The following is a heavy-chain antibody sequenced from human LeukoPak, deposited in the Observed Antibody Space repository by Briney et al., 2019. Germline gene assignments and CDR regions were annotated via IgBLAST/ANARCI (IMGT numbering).Heavy chain of an antibody. Sequence: SETLSLTCAVYGGSFSGYYWSWIRQPPGKGLEWIGEINHSGSTNYNPSLKSRVTISVDTSKNQFSLKLNSVTAVDTAVYYCASRMYGSSGRYFHHWGQGTLVTVSS. J-gene: IGHJ1*01. V-gene: IGHV4-34*01. CDR3: ASRMYGSSGRYFHH. D-gene: IGHD6-13*01. CDR2: INHSGST. CDR1: GGSFSGYY.